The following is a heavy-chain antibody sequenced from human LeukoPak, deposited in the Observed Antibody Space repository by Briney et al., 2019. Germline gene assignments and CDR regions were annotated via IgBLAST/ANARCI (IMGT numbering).Heavy chain of an antibody. CDR1: AGTFSIYA. Sequence: SVTVSFTASAGTFSIYAISWVRQAPGQGLEWMGRIIPILGIANYAQKFQGRVTITADKSTSTAYMELSSLRSEDTAVYYCAADIVVVPAAQPPDYYYGMDVWGQGTTVTVSS. CDR2: IIPILGIA. CDR3: AADIVVVPAAQPPDYYYGMDV. J-gene: IGHJ6*02. D-gene: IGHD2-2*01. V-gene: IGHV1-69*04.